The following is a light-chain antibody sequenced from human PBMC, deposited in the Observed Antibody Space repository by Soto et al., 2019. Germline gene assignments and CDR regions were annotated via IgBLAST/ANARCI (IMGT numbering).Light chain of an antibody. CDR3: QHYSTWLWT. J-gene: IGKJ1*01. Sequence: EIVMTQSQATLSVSPGEIATLSCRASQSVIIKLAWYQQKPGQGPRLLIYGASTRATGIPARISGSGSGTEFTLTISSLQSEDFAVYYCQHYSTWLWTFGQGTKVEIK. CDR1: QSVIIK. CDR2: GAS. V-gene: IGKV3-15*01.